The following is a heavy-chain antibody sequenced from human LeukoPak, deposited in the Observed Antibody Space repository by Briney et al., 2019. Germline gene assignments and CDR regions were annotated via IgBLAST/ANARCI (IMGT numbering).Heavy chain of an antibody. Sequence: GGSLRLSCAASGFTFSSYAMSWVRQAPGKGLEWVSAISGSGGSTYYADSVKGRFTISRDNAKNSLYLQMNSLRAEDTAVYYCARDIGMGYYDYVWGSYRADAFDIWGQGTMVTVSS. V-gene: IGHV3-23*01. D-gene: IGHD3-16*02. CDR2: ISGSGGST. J-gene: IGHJ3*02. CDR1: GFTFSSYA. CDR3: ARDIGMGYYDYVWGSYRADAFDI.